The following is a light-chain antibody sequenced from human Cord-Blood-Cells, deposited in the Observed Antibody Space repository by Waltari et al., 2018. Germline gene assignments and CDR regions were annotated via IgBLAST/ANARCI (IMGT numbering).Light chain of an antibody. V-gene: IGKV3-11*01. CDR2: YAS. J-gene: IGKJ4*01. CDR1: QSVSSY. CDR3: QQRSNWPPVT. Sequence: EIVLTQSPATLSLSPGERATLPCRASQSVSSYLAWYQQKPGQAPRLLIYYASNRATGIPARFSGSGSGTDFTLTISSLEPEDFAVYYCQQRSNWPPVTFGGGTKVEIK.